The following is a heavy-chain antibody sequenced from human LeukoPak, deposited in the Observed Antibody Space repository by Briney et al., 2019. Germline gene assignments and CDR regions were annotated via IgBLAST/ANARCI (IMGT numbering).Heavy chain of an antibody. CDR2: IIPIFGTA. CDR3: ARPRLNWNYVAWFDP. V-gene: IGHV1-69*05. D-gene: IGHD1-7*01. Sequence: ASVKVSCKASGGTFSSYAISWVRQAPGQGLEWMGGIIPIFGTANYAQKFQGRVTITTDESTSTAYMELSSLRSEDTAVYYCARPRLNWNYVAWFDPWGQGTLVTVSS. CDR1: GGTFSSYA. J-gene: IGHJ5*02.